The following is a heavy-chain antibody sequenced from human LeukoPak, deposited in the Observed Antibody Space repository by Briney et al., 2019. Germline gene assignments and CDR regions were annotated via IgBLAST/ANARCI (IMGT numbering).Heavy chain of an antibody. J-gene: IGHJ4*02. D-gene: IGHD2-15*01. CDR1: GFSFSNSW. V-gene: IGHV3-33*06. Sequence: GGSLRLSCAASGFSFSNSWMSWVRQAPGKGLEWVAVIWYDGSNKYYADSVKGRFTISRDNSKNTLYLQMNSLRAEDTAVYYCAKDRHNYVSGSPIDYWGQGTLVTVSS. CDR3: AKDRHNYVSGSPIDY. CDR2: IWYDGSNK.